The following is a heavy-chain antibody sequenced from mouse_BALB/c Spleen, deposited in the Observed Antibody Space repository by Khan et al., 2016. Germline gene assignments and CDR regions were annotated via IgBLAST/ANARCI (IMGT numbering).Heavy chain of an antibody. V-gene: IGHV9-3*02. D-gene: IGHD2-3*01. CDR1: GYTFTNYG. J-gene: IGHJ3*01. CDR2: INPNTGEP. Sequence: QIQLVQSGPELKKPGETVKISCKASGYTFTNYGMNWVKQAPGKGLKWMGWINPNTGEPTYAEEFKGRFAFSLETSASTAYLQINNLKNEDTATYFCARSDGYSAWFAYWGQGTLVTVSA. CDR3: ARSDGYSAWFAY.